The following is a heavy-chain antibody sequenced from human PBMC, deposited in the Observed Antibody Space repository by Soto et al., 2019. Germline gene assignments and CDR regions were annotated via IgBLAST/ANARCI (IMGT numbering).Heavy chain of an antibody. CDR1: GYSFTSYD. D-gene: IGHD1-26*01. CDR2: MNPNSGNT. Sequence: VQLVQSGAEVKKPGASVKVSCKASGYSFTSYDINWVRQATGQGREWMGWMNPNSGNTGYAQKFQGRVTMTRDNSITTAYMELTSLRDDDSAVYYCAGEKVGTTGIDFWGQGTLVTVSS. J-gene: IGHJ4*02. CDR3: AGEKVGTTGIDF. V-gene: IGHV1-8*01.